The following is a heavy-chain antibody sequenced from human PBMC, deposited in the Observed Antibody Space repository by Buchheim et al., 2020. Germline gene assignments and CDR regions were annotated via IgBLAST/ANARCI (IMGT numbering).Heavy chain of an antibody. CDR2: TYPDDSQT. CDR1: GYSFPSSW. Sequence: EVQLVQSGAEVRKPGESLKISCKDTGYSFPSSWIGWVRQMPGKGLEWVSITYPDDSQTTYSPSFQGQVTVSVDKSINTVYLQWSSLKASDTAIYFCARENWYLDFWGRGTL. J-gene: IGHJ2*01. V-gene: IGHV5-51*01. CDR3: ARENWYLDF.